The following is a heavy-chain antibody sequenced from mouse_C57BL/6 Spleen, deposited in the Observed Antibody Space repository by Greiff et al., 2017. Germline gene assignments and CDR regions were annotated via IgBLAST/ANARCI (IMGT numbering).Heavy chain of an antibody. CDR1: GFNIKDYY. V-gene: IGHV14-2*01. D-gene: IGHD1-1*01. CDR3: ARRVTTVVALIWYFDV. CDR2: IDPEDGET. Sequence: VQLQQSGAELVKPGASVKLSCTASGFNIKDYYMHWVKQRTEQGLEWIGRIDPEDGETKYAPKFQGKATITADTSSNTAYLQLSSLTSEDTAVYYCARRVTTVVALIWYFDVWGTGTTVTVSS. J-gene: IGHJ1*03.